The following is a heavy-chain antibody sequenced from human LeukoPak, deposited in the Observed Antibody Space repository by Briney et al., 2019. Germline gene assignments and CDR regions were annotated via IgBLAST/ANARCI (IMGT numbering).Heavy chain of an antibody. CDR2: IYHSGST. V-gene: IGHV4-30-2*01. J-gene: IGHJ3*02. CDR1: GGSISSGGYY. D-gene: IGHD6-13*01. Sequence: PSQTLSLTCTVSGGSISSGGYYWSWIRQPPGKGLEWIGYIYHSGSTYYNPSLKSRVTISVDRSENQFSLKLSSVTAADTAVYYCARDLSSSSSWYGGAFDIWGQGTMVTVSS. CDR3: ARDLSSSSSWYGGAFDI.